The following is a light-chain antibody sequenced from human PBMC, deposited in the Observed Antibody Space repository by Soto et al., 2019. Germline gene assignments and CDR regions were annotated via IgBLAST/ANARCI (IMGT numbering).Light chain of an antibody. CDR1: QSISDW. V-gene: IGKV1-5*03. CDR2: MAC. J-gene: IGKJ1*01. CDR3: QYWDDYSWT. Sequence: DIQMTQSPSTLSASVGDRVTITCRASQSISDWLAWYQQKPGKAPKFLIYMACNLEGGVPSRFSGSGSGTEFTLTISSVQPDDFATYYCQYWDDYSWTFGQGTKVEIK.